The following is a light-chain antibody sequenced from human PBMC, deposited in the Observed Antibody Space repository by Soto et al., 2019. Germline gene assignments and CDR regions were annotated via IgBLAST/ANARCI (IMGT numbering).Light chain of an antibody. Sequence: EIVLTQSPDTLSLSPGEGATLSCRASHDVSVSLVWYRQRPGQSPRLLIHDASNRATGISARFSGSGSGTDFNLTIGSLEPEESALYYCQQRASGPYTSGQGTQLEIQ. V-gene: IGKV3-11*01. CDR3: QQRASGPYT. CDR2: DAS. J-gene: IGKJ2*01. CDR1: HDVSVS.